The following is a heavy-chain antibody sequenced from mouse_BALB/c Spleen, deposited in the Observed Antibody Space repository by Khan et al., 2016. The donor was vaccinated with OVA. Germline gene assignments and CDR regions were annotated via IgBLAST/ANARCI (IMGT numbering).Heavy chain of an antibody. Sequence: QVQLKQSGPGLVAPSQSLSITCTISGFSLTDYGIHWVRQPPGKGLAWLVVIWSDGTPTYNSALKSRLSISKDKSKSQVFLKMNSLQTDDTAMYYCARQPYYHYYIMDYWGQGTSVTVSS. CDR3: ARQPYYHYYIMDY. D-gene: IGHD2-10*01. V-gene: IGHV2-6-1*01. CDR1: GFSLTDYG. CDR2: IWSDGTP. J-gene: IGHJ4*01.